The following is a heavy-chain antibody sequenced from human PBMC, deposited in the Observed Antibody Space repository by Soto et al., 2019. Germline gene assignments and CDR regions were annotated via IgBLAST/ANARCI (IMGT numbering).Heavy chain of an antibody. CDR2: IYSSVAT. Sequence: QVQLQESGPGLVKPSDTLSLSCTVSGGSISSYYWNWIRQPAGKGLEWIGRIYSSVATNYNPSLKSRVTMSTDTSTNHFSLRLTSVTPADTAVYYCAREHKVVNDFEFWGQGILVTVSS. J-gene: IGHJ4*02. V-gene: IGHV4-4*07. CDR1: GGSISSYY. D-gene: IGHD2-15*01. CDR3: AREHKVVNDFEF.